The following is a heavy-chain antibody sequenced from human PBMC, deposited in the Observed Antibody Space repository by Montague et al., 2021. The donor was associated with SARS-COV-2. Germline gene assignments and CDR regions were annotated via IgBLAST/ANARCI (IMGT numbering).Heavy chain of an antibody. CDR3: ARGQVTAFAILIVFPAAGSLDS. V-gene: IGHV4-34*01. Sequence: SETLSLTCGGYCVGVNEYSGTDGRQTPVNWLHYRREIALIGNIKYNPSLQNRVTMSVDKSKNQFSLKLTSATAAETATYYCARGQVTAFAILIVFPAAGSLDSWDRGTTVTVSS. D-gene: IGHD2-21*01. CDR1: CVGVNEYS. J-gene: IGHJ3*01. CDR2: IALIGNI.